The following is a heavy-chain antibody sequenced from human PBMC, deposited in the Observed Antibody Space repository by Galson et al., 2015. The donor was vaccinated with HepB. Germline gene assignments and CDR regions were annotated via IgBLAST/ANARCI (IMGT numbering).Heavy chain of an antibody. CDR3: ARGYSSNWYLFDS. J-gene: IGHJ4*02. D-gene: IGHD6-13*01. CDR2: INTAGET. V-gene: IGHV3-13*01. Sequence: SLRLSCAASGFTFSSYDMHWVCQGIGKGLEWVSVINTAGETYYLGSVKGRFTISRENAKNSLYLQINSVRDGDTAVYYCARGYSSNWYLFDSWGQGTLVTVSS. CDR1: GFTFSSYD.